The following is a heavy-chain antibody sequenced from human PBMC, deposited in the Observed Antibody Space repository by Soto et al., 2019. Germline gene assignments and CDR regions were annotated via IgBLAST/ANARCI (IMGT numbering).Heavy chain of an antibody. D-gene: IGHD3-22*01. V-gene: IGHV1-18*01. CDR3: ARDLYYYDSSGYVRIAFDI. J-gene: IGHJ3*02. CDR1: GYTFTSYG. Sequence: ASVKVSCKASGYTFTSYGISWVRQAPGQGLEWMGWISAYNGNTNYAQKFQGRVTITADESTSTAYMELSSLRSEDTAVYYCARDLYYYDSSGYVRIAFDIWGQGTMVTVSS. CDR2: ISAYNGNT.